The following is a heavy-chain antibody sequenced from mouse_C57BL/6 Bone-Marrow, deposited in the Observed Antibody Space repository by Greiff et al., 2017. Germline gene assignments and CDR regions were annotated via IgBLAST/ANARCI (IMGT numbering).Heavy chain of an antibody. CDR1: GYAFSSSW. CDR3: ARSPLYDGYPAWFAY. J-gene: IGHJ3*01. CDR2: FYPGDGDT. D-gene: IGHD2-3*01. V-gene: IGHV1-82*01. Sequence: QVQLKQSGPELVKPGASVKISCKASGYAFSSSWMNWVKQRPGKGLEWIGRFYPGDGDTNYNGKFKGKATLTADKSSSTAYMQLSSLTSEDSAVYFCARSPLYDGYPAWFAYWGQGTLVTVSA.